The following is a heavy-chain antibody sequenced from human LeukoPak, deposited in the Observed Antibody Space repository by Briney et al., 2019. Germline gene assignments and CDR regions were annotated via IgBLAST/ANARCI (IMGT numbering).Heavy chain of an antibody. J-gene: IGHJ4*02. CDR2: MNPNSGNT. CDR1: GYTFTSYD. V-gene: IGHV1-8*01. D-gene: IGHD4-17*01. CDR3: ARYGDYLPGSFDY. Sequence: ASVTVSCKASGYTFTSYDINWVRQATGQGLEWMGWMNPNSGNTGYAQKFQGRVTMTRNTSISTAYMELSSLRSEDTAVYYCARYGDYLPGSFDYWGQGTLVTVSS.